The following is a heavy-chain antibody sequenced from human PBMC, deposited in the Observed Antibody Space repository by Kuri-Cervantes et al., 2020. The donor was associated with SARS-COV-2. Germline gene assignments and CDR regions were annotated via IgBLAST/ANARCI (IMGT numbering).Heavy chain of an antibody. J-gene: IGHJ4*02. D-gene: IGHD2-21*01. CDR3: ARDRVGVHDS. CDR2: ISYDGSNK. Sequence: GESLKISCAASGFTFSRYAMHWVRQAPGKGLEWVAVISYDGSNKDYTASGKGPFTSSRDNSQNTLYLQMKSLRTEDTALYYCARDRVGVHDSWGQGTLVTVSS. CDR1: GFTFSRYA. V-gene: IGHV3-30-3*01.